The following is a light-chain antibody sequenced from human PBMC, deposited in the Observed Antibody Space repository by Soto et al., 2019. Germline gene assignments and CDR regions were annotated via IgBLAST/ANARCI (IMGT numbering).Light chain of an antibody. CDR2: WAS. J-gene: IGKJ5*01. CDR3: QQYYSSPVT. Sequence: DIVMTQSPDSLAVSLGETATINCKSSQSVLYSSNNNNYLAWYQQKPGQPPKLLIYWASTRESGVPDRFNGSGSGTDFTLTISSLQVEDVALYYCQQYYSSPVTFGQGTRLEIK. CDR1: QSVLYSSNNNNY. V-gene: IGKV4-1*01.